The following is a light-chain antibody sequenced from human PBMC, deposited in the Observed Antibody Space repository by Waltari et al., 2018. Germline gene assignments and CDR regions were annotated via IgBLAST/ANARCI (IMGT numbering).Light chain of an antibody. CDR1: DIGGRS. J-gene: IGLJ2*01. Sequence: SYILTQPPSVSVAPGQAASITCGGADIGGRSVHWYQQRPGQAPILSVFDDADRPSGLPERFSGSRSGNTATLTISRVEAGDEADYFCHLWDGLLDHVVFGGGTKLTVL. V-gene: IGLV3-21*02. CDR2: DDA. CDR3: HLWDGLLDHVV.